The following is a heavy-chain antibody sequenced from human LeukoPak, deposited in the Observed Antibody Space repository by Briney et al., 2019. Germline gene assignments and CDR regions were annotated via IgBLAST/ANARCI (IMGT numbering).Heavy chain of an antibody. CDR1: GFTFSSYG. J-gene: IGHJ4*02. Sequence: HPGRSLRLSCAASGFTFSSYGMHWVRQAPGKGLEWVAVISYDGSNKYYADSVKGRFTISRDNSKNTLYLQMNSLRAEDTAVYYCAKDRVYSIKTYIDCWGQGTLVTVSS. V-gene: IGHV3-30*18. D-gene: IGHD4-11*01. CDR2: ISYDGSNK. CDR3: AKDRVYSIKTYIDC.